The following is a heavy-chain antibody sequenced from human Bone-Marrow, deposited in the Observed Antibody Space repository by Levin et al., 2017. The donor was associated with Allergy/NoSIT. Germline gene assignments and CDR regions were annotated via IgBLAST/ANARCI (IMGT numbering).Heavy chain of an antibody. J-gene: IGHJ4*02. D-gene: IGHD3-10*01. Sequence: PGGSLRLSCAASGFTFSNYGMHWVRQAPGTGLEWVAVIWYDGSNKNYAESVKGRFTISRDTSRNTLYLQMNSLRAEDTALYYCARDAFITMVRGYLDYWGQGALGTVSS. CDR1: GFTFSNYG. CDR2: IWYDGSNK. CDR3: ARDAFITMVRGYLDY. V-gene: IGHV3-33*01.